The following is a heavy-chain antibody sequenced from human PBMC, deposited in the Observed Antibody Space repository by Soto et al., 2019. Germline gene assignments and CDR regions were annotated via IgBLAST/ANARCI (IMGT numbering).Heavy chain of an antibody. CDR3: ASVVGDYDPYFDY. Sequence: QVQLVESGGGVVQPGRSLRLSCAASGFSLSDFAMHWVRQAPGKGLEWVAVISYAGSKKYFADSVKGRFTISRDNSKNTLYLQMNSLRADDTAVYYFASVVGDYDPYFDYWGQGTLVIVSS. CDR2: ISYAGSKK. CDR1: GFSLSDFA. J-gene: IGHJ4*02. V-gene: IGHV3-30*04. D-gene: IGHD4-17*01.